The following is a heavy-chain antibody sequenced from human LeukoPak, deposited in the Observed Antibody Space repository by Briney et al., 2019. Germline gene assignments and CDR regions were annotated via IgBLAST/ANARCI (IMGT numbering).Heavy chain of an antibody. CDR1: GFPFSGYC. CDR3: ARSASGYDA. V-gene: IGHV3-74*01. J-gene: IGHJ5*02. CDR2: NDDGAGT. Sequence: GGSLRLSCAASGFPFSGYCMHWVRQAPGKGLVWVSRNDDGAGTTYADSVKGRFTISRDNAKNTLYLQMNSLRVEDTAVYYCARSASGYDAWGQGTLVTVSS. D-gene: IGHD5-12*01.